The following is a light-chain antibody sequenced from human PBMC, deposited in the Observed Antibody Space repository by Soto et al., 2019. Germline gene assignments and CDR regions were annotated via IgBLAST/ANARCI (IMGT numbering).Light chain of an antibody. V-gene: IGLV2-11*01. CDR2: DVS. J-gene: IGLJ1*01. Sequence: QSALTQPRSVSGSPGQSVTISCTGTSSDVGAYNYVSWYQQPPGRAPKLMIYDVSQRPSGVPDRFSGSKSGNTASLTISGLLAEDEADYYCCAYAGNYIYVFGTGTQLSVL. CDR3: CAYAGNYIYV. CDR1: SSDVGAYNY.